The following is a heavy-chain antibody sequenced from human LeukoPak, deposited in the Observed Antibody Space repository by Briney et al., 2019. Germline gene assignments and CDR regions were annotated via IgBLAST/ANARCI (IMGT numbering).Heavy chain of an antibody. CDR3: ARQLQDDILTGYSFDY. CDR1: GGSISSSSYY. Sequence: SETLSLTCTVSGGSISSSSYYWGWIRQPPGKGLEWIGEINHSGSTNYNPSLKSRVTISVDTSKNQFSLKLSSVTAADTAVYYCARQLQDDILTGYSFDYWGQGTLVTVSS. D-gene: IGHD3-9*01. J-gene: IGHJ4*02. V-gene: IGHV4-39*01. CDR2: INHSGST.